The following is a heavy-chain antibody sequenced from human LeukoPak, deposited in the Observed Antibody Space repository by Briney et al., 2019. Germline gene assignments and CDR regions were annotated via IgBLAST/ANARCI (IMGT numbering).Heavy chain of an antibody. CDR2: ISYDGSNK. CDR1: GFTFSSYA. V-gene: IGHV3-30-3*01. D-gene: IGHD5-18*01. J-gene: IGHJ6*02. CDR3: ARGRSYGYYYGMDV. Sequence: GGSLGLSCAASGFTFSSYAMHWVRQAPGKGLEWVAVISYDGSNKYYADSVKGRFTISRDNSKNTLYLQMNSLRAEDTAVYYCARGRSYGYYYGMDVWGQGTTVTVSS.